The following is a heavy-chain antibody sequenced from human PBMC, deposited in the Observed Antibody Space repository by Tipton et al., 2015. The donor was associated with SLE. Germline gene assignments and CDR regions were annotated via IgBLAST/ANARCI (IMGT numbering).Heavy chain of an antibody. V-gene: IGHV4-59*01. Sequence: TLSLTCTVSGVSINDYYWSWIRQPPGKGLEWIGYFYSSGVTNYNPSLKSRVTISLDTSKNQFSLELSSVTAADTAVYYCARGSGYTSVFGAFDIWGQGTMVSVSS. D-gene: IGHD5-18*01. CDR3: ARGSGYTSVFGAFDI. J-gene: IGHJ3*02. CDR1: GVSINDYY. CDR2: FYSSGVT.